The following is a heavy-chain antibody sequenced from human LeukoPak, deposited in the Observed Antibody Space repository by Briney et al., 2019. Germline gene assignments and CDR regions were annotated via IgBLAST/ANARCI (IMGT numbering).Heavy chain of an antibody. CDR1: GYTFTVYY. D-gene: IGHD4-17*01. V-gene: IGHV1-2*02. Sequence: ASVTVSCTASGYTFTVYYMHWVRQAPGQGLEWMGWINPNSGGTNYAQKFQGRVTMTRDTSISTAYMELSRLRSDDTAVYYCARDLDYDLLFDYWGQGILVTVSS. J-gene: IGHJ4*02. CDR3: ARDLDYDLLFDY. CDR2: INPNSGGT.